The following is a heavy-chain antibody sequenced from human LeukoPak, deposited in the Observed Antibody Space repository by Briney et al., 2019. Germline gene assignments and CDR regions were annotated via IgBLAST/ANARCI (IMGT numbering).Heavy chain of an antibody. CDR2: IYTSGSI. V-gene: IGHV4-4*07. J-gene: IGHJ4*02. CDR1: GGSISSDY. D-gene: IGHD3-10*01. CDR3: ARGAFGSGLHY. Sequence: PSETLSLTCTVSGGSISSDYYNWIRQPAGKGLEWIGCIYTSGSINYSSSLKSRVTMSVDTSKNQFSLKLSSVTAADTAVYYCARGAFGSGLHYWGQGALVTVSS.